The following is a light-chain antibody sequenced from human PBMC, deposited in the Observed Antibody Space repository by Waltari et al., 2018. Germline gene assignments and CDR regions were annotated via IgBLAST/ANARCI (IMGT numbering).Light chain of an antibody. CDR1: QDIGNY. CDR2: AAS. Sequence: DIQMTQSPSSLSASVGDKVTIPCQASQDIGNYLNWSQQKPGKAPNLLIHAASNLEGGVPSRFSGRGSGTHFSFTISSLQPGDFATYYCQQYLSLPYTFGQGTILDI. CDR3: QQYLSLPYT. V-gene: IGKV1-33*01. J-gene: IGKJ2*01.